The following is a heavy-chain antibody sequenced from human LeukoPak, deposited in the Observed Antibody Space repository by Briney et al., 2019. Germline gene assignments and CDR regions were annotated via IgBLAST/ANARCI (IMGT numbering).Heavy chain of an antibody. J-gene: IGHJ4*02. CDR2: INPSSGGT. V-gene: IGHV1-2*02. Sequence: ASVKVSCKAFGYSFNAYYMHWVRQAPGQGPEWMGWINPSSGGTNYAQKFQGRVTLTRDTSITTFYMELSRLTSDDTAMYYCARALVPDSWGQGTLVTVSS. CDR3: ARALVPDS. CDR1: GYSFNAYY. D-gene: IGHD2-8*02.